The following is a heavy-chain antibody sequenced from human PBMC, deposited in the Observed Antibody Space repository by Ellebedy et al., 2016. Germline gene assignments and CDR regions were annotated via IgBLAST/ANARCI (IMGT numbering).Heavy chain of an antibody. D-gene: IGHD6-6*01. Sequence: GGSLRLSCVASGFDFSSRGMHWVRQAPGKGLEWVAVISYDGSNKYYADSVKGRFTISRDNSKNTLYLQMNSLRAEDTAVYYCARDHPPEYSSFISIHHYYYYYGMDVWGQGTTVTVSS. J-gene: IGHJ6*02. CDR1: GFDFSSRG. CDR2: ISYDGSNK. V-gene: IGHV3-30*19. CDR3: ARDHPPEYSSFISIHHYYYYYGMDV.